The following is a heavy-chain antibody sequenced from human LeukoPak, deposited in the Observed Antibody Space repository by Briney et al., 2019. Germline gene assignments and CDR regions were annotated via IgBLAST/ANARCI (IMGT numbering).Heavy chain of an antibody. CDR2: IHTSGST. Sequence: SETLSLTCTVSGDSINSYYWSWIRQPAGKGLEWIGLIHTSGSTNYSPSLKSRVTMSVDTSKNQFSLKLSSVTAADTAVYCCARYILSGWYDYWGQGTLVTVSS. CDR1: GDSINSYY. V-gene: IGHV4-4*07. J-gene: IGHJ4*02. D-gene: IGHD6-19*01. CDR3: ARYILSGWYDY.